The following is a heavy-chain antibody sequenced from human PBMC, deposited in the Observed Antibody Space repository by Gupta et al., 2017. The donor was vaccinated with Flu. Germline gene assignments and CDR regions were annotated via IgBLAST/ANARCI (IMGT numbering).Heavy chain of an antibody. CDR3: AKEYSSTSGGFDY. D-gene: IGHD6-6*01. V-gene: IGHV3-9*01. CDR1: GFTFDDYA. J-gene: IGHJ4*02. Sequence: EVQLVESGGGLVQPGRSLRLSCAASGFTFDDYAMHWVRQAPGKGLEWVSGISWNSGSIGYADSVKGRFTISRDNAKNSLYLQMNSLRAEDTALYYCAKEYSSTSGGFDYWGQGTLVTVSS. CDR2: ISWNSGSI.